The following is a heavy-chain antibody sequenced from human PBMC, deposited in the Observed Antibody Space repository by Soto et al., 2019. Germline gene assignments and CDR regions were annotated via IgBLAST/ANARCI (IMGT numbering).Heavy chain of an antibody. CDR2: ISGSGGST. Sequence: GGSLRLSCAASGFTFSSYAMSWVLQAPGKGLEWVSAISGSGGSTYYADSVKGRFTISRDNSKNTLYLQMNSLRAEDTAVYYCAKDPNTLYYYYMDVWGKGTTVTVSS. J-gene: IGHJ6*03. V-gene: IGHV3-23*01. D-gene: IGHD2-15*01. CDR1: GFTFSSYA. CDR3: AKDPNTLYYYYMDV.